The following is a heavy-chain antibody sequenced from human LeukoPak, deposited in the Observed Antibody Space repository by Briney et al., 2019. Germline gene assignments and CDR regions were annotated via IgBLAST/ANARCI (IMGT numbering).Heavy chain of an antibody. CDR3: ARSGGSGSPYGMDV. J-gene: IGHJ6*02. D-gene: IGHD3-10*01. CDR2: ISSSSSTI. CDR1: GFTFSNYW. V-gene: IGHV3-48*04. Sequence: PGESLRLSCAASGFTFSNYWMHWVRQAPGKGLEWVSYISSSSSTIYYADSVKGRFTISRDNAKNSLYLQMNSLRAEDTAVYYCARSGGSGSPYGMDVWGQGTTVTVSS.